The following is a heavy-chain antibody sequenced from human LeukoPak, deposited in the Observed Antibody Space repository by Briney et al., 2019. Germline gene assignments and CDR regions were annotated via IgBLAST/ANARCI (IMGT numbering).Heavy chain of an antibody. CDR2: INHSGST. Sequence: PSETLSLTCAVYGGSFSGYYWSWIRQPPGKGLEWIGEINHSGSTNYNPSLKSRVTISVVTSKNQFSLKLSSVTAADTAVYYCARVDCGRTPDPAAAGGYYYYYYGMDVWGQGTTVTVSS. D-gene: IGHD6-13*01. J-gene: IGHJ6*02. CDR1: GGSFSGYY. V-gene: IGHV4-34*01. CDR3: ARVDCGRTPDPAAAGGYYYYYYGMDV.